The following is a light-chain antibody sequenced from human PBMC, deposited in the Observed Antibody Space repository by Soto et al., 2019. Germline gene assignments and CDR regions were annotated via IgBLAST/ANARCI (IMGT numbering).Light chain of an antibody. CDR3: TSSTTRTALV. CDR1: SSDIGSYDR. CDR2: EVT. J-gene: IGLJ7*01. V-gene: IGLV2-18*02. Sequence: QSVLTQPPSVSGSPGQSVTISCIGTSSDIGSYDRVSWYQQSTGTAPKLIIYEVTNRPSGVAGRFSGSKSGNTASLTISGIQAEDEADYYCTSSTTRTALVFGGGTQLTVL.